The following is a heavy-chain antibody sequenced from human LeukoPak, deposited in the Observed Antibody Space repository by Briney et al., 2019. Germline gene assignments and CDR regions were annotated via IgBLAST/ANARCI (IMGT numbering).Heavy chain of an antibody. CDR1: GFPVSSHY. V-gene: IGHV3-66*01. Sequence: PGGSLRLSCRPSGFPVSSHYMSWVRQATGRGLEGVSVMYSCGSTYYAGSVKGRFTISRDNSKSTLYLQMNSLRAEDTAVYYCAREEGSGSYYKRPGAFDIWGQGTMVTVSS. D-gene: IGHD3-10*01. CDR2: MYSCGST. CDR3: AREEGSGSYYKRPGAFDI. J-gene: IGHJ3*02.